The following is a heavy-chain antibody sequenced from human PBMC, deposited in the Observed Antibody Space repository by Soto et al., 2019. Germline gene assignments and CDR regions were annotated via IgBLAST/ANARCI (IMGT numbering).Heavy chain of an antibody. D-gene: IGHD3-3*01. CDR2: ISGSGGST. J-gene: IGHJ6*02. CDR3: VKDGLDYDFWSSYPYGMDV. Sequence: PGGSLRLSCAASGFTFSSYAMSWVRQAPGKGLEWVSAISGSGGSTYYADSVKGRFTISRDNPKNTLYLQMNSLRAEDTAVYYCVKDGLDYDFWSSYPYGMDVWGQGTTVTVSS. CDR1: GFTFSSYA. V-gene: IGHV3-23*01.